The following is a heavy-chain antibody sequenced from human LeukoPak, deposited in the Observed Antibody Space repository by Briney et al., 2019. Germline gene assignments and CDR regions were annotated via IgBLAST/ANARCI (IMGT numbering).Heavy chain of an antibody. Sequence: GGFLRLSCAASGFTFSSHWMHWVRQAPGKGLVWVSRINSDGSITTYADSAQGRFTISRDNAKNTLYLQMNSLRVEDTAVYYCARDYNWNPPDYWGQGTLVTVSS. J-gene: IGHJ4*02. CDR2: INSDGSIT. D-gene: IGHD1-1*01. V-gene: IGHV3-74*01. CDR3: ARDYNWNPPDY. CDR1: GFTFSSHW.